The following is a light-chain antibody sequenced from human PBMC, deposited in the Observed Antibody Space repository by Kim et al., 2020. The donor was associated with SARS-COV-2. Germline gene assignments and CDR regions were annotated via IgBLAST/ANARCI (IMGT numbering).Light chain of an antibody. CDR1: SSNIGNNY. CDR3: GTWDSSLSMV. CDR2: DNN. J-gene: IGLJ2*01. Sequence: PGQKVTISCSGSSSNIGNNYVSWYQQLPGTAPKLLIYDNNKRPSGIPDRFSGSKSGTSATLGITGLQTGDEADYYCGTWDSSLSMVFGGGTKLTVL. V-gene: IGLV1-51*01.